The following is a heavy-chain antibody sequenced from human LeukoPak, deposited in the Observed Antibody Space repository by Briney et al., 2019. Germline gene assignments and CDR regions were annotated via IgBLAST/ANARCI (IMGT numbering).Heavy chain of an antibody. Sequence: GGSLRLSCAVSGFTFNRCWMNWVRQAPGKGLEWVAHINPDGRDTYYVDSVKGRFTISRDNAQNSMYLQMNSLRVEDTAVYYCTSWGDTTAEYFQRWGQGTLVTVSS. D-gene: IGHD2-21*02. CDR3: TSWGDTTAEYFQR. J-gene: IGHJ1*01. CDR2: INPDGRDT. CDR1: GFTFNRCW. V-gene: IGHV3-7*01.